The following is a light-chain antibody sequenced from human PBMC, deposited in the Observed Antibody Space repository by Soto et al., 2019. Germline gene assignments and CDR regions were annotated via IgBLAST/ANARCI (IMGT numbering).Light chain of an antibody. Sequence: QSALTQPRSVSGSPGQSVTISCTGTSSDVGAYIYVSWYQQHPGEAPKVLIYDVNTQPSGVPDGISGSKSGNTASLTIPGLTAEDEADYYCCSYAGSRYVCVTGSKLPV. CDR2: DVN. CDR1: SSDVGAYIY. CDR3: CSYAGSRYV. J-gene: IGLJ1*01. V-gene: IGLV2-11*01.